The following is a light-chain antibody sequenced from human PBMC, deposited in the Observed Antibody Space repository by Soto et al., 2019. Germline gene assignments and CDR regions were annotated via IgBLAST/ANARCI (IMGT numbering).Light chain of an antibody. CDR2: KAS. J-gene: IGKJ1*01. CDR1: QSISSW. Sequence: DSQLPQAVSILYASEGDRVTITCRASQSISSWLAWYQQKPGTAPKLLIYKASTLQSGVPSRFSGSGSGTEFTLTISSLQPDDFATYYCQQYSDNWTFGQGAKVDIK. V-gene: IGKV1-5*03. CDR3: QQYSDNWT.